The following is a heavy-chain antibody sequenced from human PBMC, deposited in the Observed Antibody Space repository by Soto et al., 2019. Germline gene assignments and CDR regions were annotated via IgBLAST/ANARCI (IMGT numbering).Heavy chain of an antibody. Sequence: QVQLQESGPGLVKASQTLSLTCTVSGGSISSGGYYWSWIRQHPGKGLEWIGYIYNIGSTYYNPPRKIRLTRSADTSKNQFSLKLSSVTAADTAAYYCARDPAPWGQGTLVTVSS. CDR2: IYNIGST. CDR3: ARDPAP. CDR1: GGSISSGGYY. J-gene: IGHJ5*02. V-gene: IGHV4-31*03.